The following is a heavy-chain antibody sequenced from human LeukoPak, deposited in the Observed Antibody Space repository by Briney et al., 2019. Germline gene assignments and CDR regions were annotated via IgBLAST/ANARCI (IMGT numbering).Heavy chain of an antibody. CDR1: GFTLSIYG. D-gene: IGHD6-6*01. CDR2: ISDSGST. CDR3: VKRVPYSSSSVYFDS. Sequence: GGSLRLSCAHSGFTLSIYGIRWVRHAPRGGLEWVSAISDSGSTHYADPVKGRFTISRDNSKNTLYLQMNSLRAEDTAVYYCVKRVPYSSSSVYFDSWGRGTLVSVSS. V-gene: IGHV3-23*05. J-gene: IGHJ4*02.